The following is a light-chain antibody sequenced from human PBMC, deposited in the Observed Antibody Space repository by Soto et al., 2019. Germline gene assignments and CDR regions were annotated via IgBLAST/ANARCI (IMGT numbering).Light chain of an antibody. CDR3: QQYNSYPPWT. J-gene: IGKJ1*01. Sequence: DIQMKKSPSTLSASVGDTVTITCRASQTISSWLAWYQQKPGKAPKLLIYKASSLESGVPSRFSGSGSGTEFTLTISSLQPDDFATYYCQQYNSYPPWTFGQVTKVDI. V-gene: IGKV1-5*03. CDR2: KAS. CDR1: QTISSW.